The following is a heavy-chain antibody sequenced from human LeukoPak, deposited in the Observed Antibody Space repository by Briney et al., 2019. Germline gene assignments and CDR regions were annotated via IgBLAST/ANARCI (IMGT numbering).Heavy chain of an antibody. D-gene: IGHD4-17*01. J-gene: IGHJ4*02. CDR3: TRDLHGDYEVVDY. CDR1: GFTFSSYA. V-gene: IGHV3-49*04. Sequence: GRSLRLSCAASGFTFSSYAMHWVRQAPGKGLEWVGFIRSKAYGGTTEYAASVKGRFTISRDDSKTIAYLQMNSLKTEDTAVYYCTRDLHGDYEVVDYWGQGTLVTVSS. CDR2: IRSKAYGGTT.